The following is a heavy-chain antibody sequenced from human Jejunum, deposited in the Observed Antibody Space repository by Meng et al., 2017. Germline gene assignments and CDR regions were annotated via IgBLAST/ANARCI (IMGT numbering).Heavy chain of an antibody. CDR1: GGSVSSTNCY. J-gene: IGHJ4*02. CDR3: AREYCISTTCYFDS. V-gene: IGHV4-61*01. D-gene: IGHD2-2*01. Sequence: VRLRSPGPGLVRPSGTLSLTCTVSGGSVSSTNCYWSWIRQPPGKGLEWIGYRYYSGSTNYNPSLKSQVTISVDTSKSQFSLKLFSVTAADTAVYYCAREYCISTTCYFDSWGQGTLVTVSS. CDR2: RYYSGST.